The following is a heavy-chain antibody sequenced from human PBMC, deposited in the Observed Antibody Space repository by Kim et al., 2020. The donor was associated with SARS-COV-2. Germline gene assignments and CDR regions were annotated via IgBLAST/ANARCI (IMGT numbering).Heavy chain of an antibody. V-gene: IGHV3-9*01. CDR2: ISWNSGSI. CDR3: AKDIGDIVLMVYAQTYFDY. D-gene: IGHD2-8*01. J-gene: IGHJ4*02. CDR1: GFTFGDYA. Sequence: GGSLRLSCAASGFTFGDYAMHWVRQAPGKGLEWVSGISWNSGSIGYADSVNGRFTISRDNAKNSLYLQMNSLRAEDTALYYCAKDIGDIVLMVYAQTYFDYWGQGTLVTVSS.